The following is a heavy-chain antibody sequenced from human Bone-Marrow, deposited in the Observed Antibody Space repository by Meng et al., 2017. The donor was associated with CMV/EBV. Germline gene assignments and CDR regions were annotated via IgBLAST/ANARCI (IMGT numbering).Heavy chain of an antibody. J-gene: IGHJ2*01. CDR2: IRYDGSNK. CDR3: AKRGYCSSTSCPRYWYFDL. Sequence: FSSDGMHWVRQAPGKGLEWVAFIRYDGSNKYYADSVKGRFTISRDNSKNTLYLQMNSLRAEDTAVYYCAKRGYCSSTSCPRYWYFDLWGRGTLVTVSS. CDR1: FSSDG. V-gene: IGHV3-30*02. D-gene: IGHD2-2*01.